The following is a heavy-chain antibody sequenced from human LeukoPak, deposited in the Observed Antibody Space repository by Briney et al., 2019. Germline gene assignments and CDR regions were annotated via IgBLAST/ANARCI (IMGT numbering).Heavy chain of an antibody. D-gene: IGHD2-2*01. CDR3: ARGPSPSPHKGSWFDP. Sequence: SQTLSLTCTVSGGSFSSGDYYWSWISQPPGKALAWIGYIYYSGSTYYNPSLKSRVTISVDTSKNQFSLKLSSVTAADTAVYYCARGPSPSPHKGSWFDPWGQGTLVTVSS. J-gene: IGHJ5*02. CDR2: IYYSGST. V-gene: IGHV4-30-4*08. CDR1: GGSFSSGDYY.